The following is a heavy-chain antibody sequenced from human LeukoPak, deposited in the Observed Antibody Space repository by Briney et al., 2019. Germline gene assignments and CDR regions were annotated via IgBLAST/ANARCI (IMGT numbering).Heavy chain of an antibody. V-gene: IGHV3-7*01. CDR2: IRQDGSSK. Sequence: EGSLRLXCVASGFTFSTSWMTWVRQAPGKGLEWVANIRQDGSSKYYVDSVKGRFTISRDNAKNSLYLQMNSLRVEDTAVYYCARDLSYFDYWGQGALVTVSS. CDR1: GFTFSTSW. CDR3: ARDLSYFDY. J-gene: IGHJ4*02.